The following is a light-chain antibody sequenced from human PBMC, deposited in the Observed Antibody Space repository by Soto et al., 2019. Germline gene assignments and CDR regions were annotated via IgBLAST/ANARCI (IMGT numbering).Light chain of an antibody. CDR3: QNYKSAPFT. CDR1: QGISYY. V-gene: IGKV1-27*01. Sequence: DIQMTQSPPSLSASVGDSVTITCRASQGISYYLAWYQQRPGKVPKLLVYAASTLQSGVPTRFIGGVSGTDFSLTINSLQPENFGTYYCQNYKSAPFTFGPGTKVDL. J-gene: IGKJ3*01. CDR2: AAS.